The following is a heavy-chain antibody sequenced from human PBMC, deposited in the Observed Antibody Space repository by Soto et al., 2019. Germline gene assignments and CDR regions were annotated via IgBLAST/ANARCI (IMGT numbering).Heavy chain of an antibody. CDR2: ISYDGSNK. J-gene: IGHJ4*02. V-gene: IGHV3-30-3*01. CDR1: GFTFSGYA. D-gene: IGHD2-2*01. CDR3: ARGGGRGYCSSITCLMDH. Sequence: GGSLRLSCAASGFTFSGYAIHWVRQAPGKGLEWVAVISYDGSNKYYADSVKGRFTISRDNSKNTLYLQMNSLRAEDTAVYYCARGGGRGYCSSITCLMDHWGQGTLVTVSS.